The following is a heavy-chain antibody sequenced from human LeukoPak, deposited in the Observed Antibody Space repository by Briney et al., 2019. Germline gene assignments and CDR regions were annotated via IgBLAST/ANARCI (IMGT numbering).Heavy chain of an antibody. J-gene: IGHJ2*01. Sequence: SETLSLTCVVYGESFSGYSGSWIRQPPGKGLEWIGEINQRRNTNYNPSLKSRVTISIDTSKNQFSLKLSSMAAADTAVYYCARHGWHAWYFDLWGRGTLVTVSS. CDR2: INQRRNT. V-gene: IGHV4-34*01. CDR1: GESFSGYS. CDR3: ARHGWHAWYFDL. D-gene: IGHD6-19*01.